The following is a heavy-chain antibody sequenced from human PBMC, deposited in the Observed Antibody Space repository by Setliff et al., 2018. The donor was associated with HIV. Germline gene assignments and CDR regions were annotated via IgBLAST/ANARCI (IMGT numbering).Heavy chain of an antibody. D-gene: IGHD6-19*01. CDR2: INHSGST. CDR1: GGSFRGYS. V-gene: IGHV4-34*01. Sequence: SETLSLTCAVYGGSFRGYSWSWIRQPPGKGLEWIGEINHSGSTYYNPSLKSRVTVSVGTSKNQLSLKLSSVTAADTAVYYCARGSSAGYSSGLYYFDYWGQGTLVTVSS. J-gene: IGHJ4*02. CDR3: ARGSSAGYSSGLYYFDY.